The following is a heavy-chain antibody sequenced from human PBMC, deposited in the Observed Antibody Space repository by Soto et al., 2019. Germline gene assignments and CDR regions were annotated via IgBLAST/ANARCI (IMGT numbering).Heavy chain of an antibody. D-gene: IGHD3-10*01. CDR1: GFTFSSSA. V-gene: IGHV3-23*01. J-gene: IGHJ4*02. Sequence: GGSLRLSCAASGFTFSSSAISWVRQAPGKGLEWVSAVSANGQGIYYADSVMGXXXXXXDNSKNTVFLHMDSLSAEDTAVYYCAKDRHYPRDYFHYWGQGTLVTVSS. CDR2: VSANGQGI. CDR3: AKDRHYPRDYFHY.